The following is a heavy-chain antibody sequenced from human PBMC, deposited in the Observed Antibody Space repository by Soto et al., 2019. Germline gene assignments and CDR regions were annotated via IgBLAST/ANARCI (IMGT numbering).Heavy chain of an antibody. D-gene: IGHD3-10*01. V-gene: IGHV3-23*01. CDR3: VRGGADLYQNGLDV. J-gene: IGHJ6*02. Sequence: DVQMLESGGGLVQPGGSLRLSCAASGFTLKAYGMSWLRQPPGKGLEWVSSMTADGTGTAHADSVNDRFTTSRDDSRDTVYLEMNSLRVEDTAVYYYVRGGADLYQNGLDVWGQGTTVSVSS. CDR1: GFTLKAYG. CDR2: MTADGTGT.